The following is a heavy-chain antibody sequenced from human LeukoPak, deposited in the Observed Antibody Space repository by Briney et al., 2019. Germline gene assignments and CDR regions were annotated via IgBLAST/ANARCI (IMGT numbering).Heavy chain of an antibody. J-gene: IGHJ3*02. CDR1: GLTFSSYS. CDR3: ARDQWDIVVVVAAQQSLIAFDI. Sequence: GGSLRLSCAASGLTFSSYSMNWVRQAPGKGLEWVSSISSSSSYIYYADSVKGRFTISRDNAKNSLYLQMNSLRAEDTAVYYCARDQWDIVVVVAAQQSLIAFDIWGQGTMVTVSS. D-gene: IGHD2-15*01. V-gene: IGHV3-21*01. CDR2: ISSSSSYI.